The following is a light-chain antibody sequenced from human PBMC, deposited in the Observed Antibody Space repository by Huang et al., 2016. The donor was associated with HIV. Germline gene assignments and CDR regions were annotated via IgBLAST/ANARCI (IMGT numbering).Light chain of an antibody. CDR1: QDIRND. J-gene: IGKJ2*01. V-gene: IGKV1-6*01. CDR2: AAF. CDR3: LQDYTYPST. Sequence: AIQMTQSPSSLSASVGDRVTITCRASQDIRNDLGWYQQRPGRAPKLLIYAAFNLQSGVPPRFSGSGSGTDFTLTISDLRPEDFATYYCLQDYTYPSTFGLGTKLEL.